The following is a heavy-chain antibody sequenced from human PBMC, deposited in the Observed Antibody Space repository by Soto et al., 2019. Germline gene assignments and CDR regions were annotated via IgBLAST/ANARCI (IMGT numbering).Heavy chain of an antibody. J-gene: IGHJ3*01. V-gene: IGHV3-74*01. CDR2: VHSGGTTT. CDR3: ARGDRGGFDL. D-gene: IGHD3-10*01. CDR1: GFTFDYYW. Sequence: EVQLVESGGGLVQPGASLRLSCAASGFTFDYYWMHWVRQAPGKGLVWVSRVHSGGTTTTYADSVKGRFTISRDNARNKVSLQMSSLRAEDTAIYYCARGDRGGFDLWGHGTMVTVSS.